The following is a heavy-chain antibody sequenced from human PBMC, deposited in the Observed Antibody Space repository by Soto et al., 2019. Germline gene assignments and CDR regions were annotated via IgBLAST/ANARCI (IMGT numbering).Heavy chain of an antibody. CDR1: GFTFSSYG. J-gene: IGHJ4*02. CDR3: ARDGSYDGSGSLDY. D-gene: IGHD3-10*01. V-gene: IGHV3-33*01. CDR2: IWYDGSNK. Sequence: GGSLRLSCAASGFTFSSYGMHWVRQAPGKGLEWVAFIWYDGSNKYYTDSVKGRFTISRDNSKNTLYLQMNSLRAEDTAVYYCARDGSYDGSGSLDYWGQGTLFTVSS.